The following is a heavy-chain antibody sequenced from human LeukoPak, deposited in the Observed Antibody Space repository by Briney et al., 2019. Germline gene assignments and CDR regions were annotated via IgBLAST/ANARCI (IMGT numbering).Heavy chain of an antibody. CDR3: ARDSLGPVPAAQAFYYYMDV. CDR1: GGSISSYY. Sequence: PSETLSLTCTVSGGSISSYYWSWIRQPAGKGLEWIGRIYTSGSTNYKPSLKSRVTISVDKSKNQFSLKLSSVTAADTAAYYCARDSLGPVPAAQAFYYYMDVWGKGTTVTVSS. CDR2: IYTSGST. D-gene: IGHD2-2*01. V-gene: IGHV4-4*07. J-gene: IGHJ6*03.